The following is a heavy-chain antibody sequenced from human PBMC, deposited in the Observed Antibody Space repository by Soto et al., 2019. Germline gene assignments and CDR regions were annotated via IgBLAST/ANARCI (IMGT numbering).Heavy chain of an antibody. Sequence: QVQLVQSGAEVKKPGSSVKVSCKASGGTFSSYAISWVRQAPGQGLEWMGGIIPIFGTANYAQKFQGRVTITADESTSTAYMELSSLRAEDTAVYYGARVSDLQDGDDAFDIWGQGTMDTVSS. V-gene: IGHV1-69*12. CDR1: GGTFSSYA. D-gene: IGHD7-27*01. J-gene: IGHJ3*02. CDR2: IIPIFGTA. CDR3: ARVSDLQDGDDAFDI.